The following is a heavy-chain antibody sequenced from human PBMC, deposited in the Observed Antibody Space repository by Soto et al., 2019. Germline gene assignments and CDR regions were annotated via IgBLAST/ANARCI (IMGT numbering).Heavy chain of an antibody. Sequence: PGGSLRLSCAASGFTFSSYWMHWVRQAPGKGLVWVSRINSDGSSTSYADSVKGRFTISRDNAKNTLYLQMNSLRAEDTAVYYCARGHYDFWSGYSYYYFDYWGQGTLVTVSS. CDR2: INSDGSST. CDR3: ARGHYDFWSGYSYYYFDY. J-gene: IGHJ4*02. V-gene: IGHV3-74*01. CDR1: GFTFSSYW. D-gene: IGHD3-3*01.